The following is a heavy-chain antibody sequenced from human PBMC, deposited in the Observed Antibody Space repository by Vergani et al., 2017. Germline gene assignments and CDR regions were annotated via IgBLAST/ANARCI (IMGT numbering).Heavy chain of an antibody. J-gene: IGHJ4*02. Sequence: QVQLVQSGAEVKKPGASVKVSCKASGYTFTSYGISWVRQAPGQGLEWMGWISAYNGNTNYAQKRQGRVTMTTDTSTSPAYIELMSLRSADTAVYSGASSRDYVWGSYRPGPFDYWGQGTLVTVSS. D-gene: IGHD3-16*02. CDR3: ASSRDYVWGSYRPGPFDY. V-gene: IGHV1-18*01. CDR1: GYTFTSYG. CDR2: ISAYNGNT.